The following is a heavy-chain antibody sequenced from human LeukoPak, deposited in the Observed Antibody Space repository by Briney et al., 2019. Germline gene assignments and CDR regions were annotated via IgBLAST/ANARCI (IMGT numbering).Heavy chain of an antibody. D-gene: IGHD3-3*01. CDR3: TRGLLYHYYEY. V-gene: IGHV3-53*01. CDR1: GFTVSSHF. CDR2: LYDDGTT. J-gene: IGHJ4*02. Sequence: GGSLRLSCAASGFTVSSHFMSWVRQAPGKGLEWVSVLYDDGTTKYPDSVKGRFTISRDNSKNTLYLQMDSLRTEDTAVYYCTRGLLYHYYEYWGQGTLVTVSS.